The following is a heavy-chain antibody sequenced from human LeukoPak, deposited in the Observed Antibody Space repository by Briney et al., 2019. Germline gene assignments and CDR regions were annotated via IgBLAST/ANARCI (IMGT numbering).Heavy chain of an antibody. CDR3: ARGRIAVRRKAFDI. CDR2: ISAYNGNT. V-gene: IGHV1-18*01. J-gene: IGHJ3*02. Sequence: IXWGGXXXGQGVEGVGWISAYNGNTNYTQKLQGRVTMTTERATSTAYMELRSLTSDDTAVYYCARGRIAVRRKAFDIWGQGTMVTVSS. D-gene: IGHD6-6*01.